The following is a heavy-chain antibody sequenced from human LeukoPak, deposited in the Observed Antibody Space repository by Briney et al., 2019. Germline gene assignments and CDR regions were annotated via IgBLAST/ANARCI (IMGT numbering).Heavy chain of an antibody. CDR2: INAGNGNT. CDR1: GYTFTSYA. Sequence: ASVTVSCKASGYTFTSYAMHWVRQAPGQRLEWMGWINAGNGNTKYSQKFQGRVTITRDTSASTAYMELSSLRSEDTAVYYCARDGGWELLPGWFDPWGQGTLVTVSS. D-gene: IGHD1-26*01. V-gene: IGHV1-3*01. CDR3: ARDGGWELLPGWFDP. J-gene: IGHJ5*02.